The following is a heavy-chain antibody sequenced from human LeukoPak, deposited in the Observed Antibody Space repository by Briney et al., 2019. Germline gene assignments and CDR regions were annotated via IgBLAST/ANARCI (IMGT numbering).Heavy chain of an antibody. CDR2: IYTSGST. Sequence: PSETLSLTCTGSGGSISSYYWSWIRQPAGKGLEWIGRIYTSGSTNYNPSLKSRVTMSVDTSKNQFSLKMSSVTAADTAVYYCARDSGIFGVVTYYDYMDVWGKGTTALVSS. CDR1: GGSISSYY. J-gene: IGHJ6*03. V-gene: IGHV4-4*07. CDR3: ARDSGIFGVVTYYDYMDV. D-gene: IGHD3-3*01.